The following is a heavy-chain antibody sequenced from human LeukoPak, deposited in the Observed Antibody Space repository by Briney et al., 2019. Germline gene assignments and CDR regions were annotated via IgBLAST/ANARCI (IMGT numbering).Heavy chain of an antibody. CDR2: ISGSGGST. Sequence: GGSLRLSCAASGFTFSNYWMSWVRQAPGKGLEWVSAISGSGGSTYYADSVKGRSTISRDNSKNTLYLQMNSLRAEDTAVYYCAKEGLNYYDSSGYPSDYWGQGTLVTVSS. D-gene: IGHD3-22*01. CDR3: AKEGLNYYDSSGYPSDY. CDR1: GFTFSNYW. J-gene: IGHJ4*02. V-gene: IGHV3-23*01.